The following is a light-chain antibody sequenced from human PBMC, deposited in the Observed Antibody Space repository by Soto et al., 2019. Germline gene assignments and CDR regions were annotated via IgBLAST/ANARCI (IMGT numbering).Light chain of an antibody. CDR2: EVS. CDR3: SSFTRRTTVL. CDR1: SNDVGGYNY. V-gene: IGLV2-14*01. Sequence: QSVLTQPASVSGSPGQSITISFTGTSNDVGGYNYVSWYQQHPGKAPKLLMYEVSNRPSGVSDRFSGSKSGNTASLIISGPLAEDEADYYFSSFTRRTTVLFCGGTQLTVL. J-gene: IGLJ2*01.